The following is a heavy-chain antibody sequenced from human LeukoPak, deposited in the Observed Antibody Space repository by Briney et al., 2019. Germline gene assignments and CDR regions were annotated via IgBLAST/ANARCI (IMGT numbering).Heavy chain of an antibody. V-gene: IGHV4-34*01. D-gene: IGHD2-2*01. CDR1: GGSFSGYY. J-gene: IGHJ4*02. Sequence: SETLSLTCAVYGGSFSGYYWSWIRQPPGKGLEWIGEINHSGSTNCNPSLKSRVTISVDTSKNQFSLKLSSVTAADTAVYYCARGPYCSSTSCYAVAFDYWGQGTLVTVSS. CDR3: ARGPYCSSTSCYAVAFDY. CDR2: INHSGST.